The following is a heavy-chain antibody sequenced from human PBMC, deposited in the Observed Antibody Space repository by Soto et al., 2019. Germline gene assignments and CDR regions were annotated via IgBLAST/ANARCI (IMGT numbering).Heavy chain of an antibody. V-gene: IGHV3-23*01. D-gene: IGHD3-16*01. Sequence: GGSLRLSCAASGFIFSSYAMSWVRQAPGKGLEWVSAISGSGGSTYYADSVKGRFTISRDNSKNTLYLQMNSLRAEDTAVYYCAKDTVYDYIWGSYPYWGQGTLVTVSS. CDR3: AKDTVYDYIWGSYPY. J-gene: IGHJ4*02. CDR2: ISGSGGST. CDR1: GFIFSSYA.